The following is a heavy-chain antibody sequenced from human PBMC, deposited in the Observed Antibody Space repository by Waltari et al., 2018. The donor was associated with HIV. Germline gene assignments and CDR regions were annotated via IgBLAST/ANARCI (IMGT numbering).Heavy chain of an antibody. J-gene: IGHJ4*02. CDR1: GFTFNTFG. Sequence: DVQLEASGGGLVQPGGSLRLSCAASGFTFNTFGLNWVRQAPGKGLEWVSYIRTSSRPRYYADSVKGRFTISRDDAKNSLYLEMNSLRADDTAVYYCARESYYYDSSGYPLAYWGQGILVTVSS. V-gene: IGHV3-48*04. D-gene: IGHD3-22*01. CDR3: ARESYYYDSSGYPLAY. CDR2: IRTSSRPR.